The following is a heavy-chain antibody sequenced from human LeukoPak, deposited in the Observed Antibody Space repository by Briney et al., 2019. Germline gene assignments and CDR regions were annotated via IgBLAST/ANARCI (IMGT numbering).Heavy chain of an antibody. CDR2: ISGSGGST. V-gene: IGHV3-23*01. Sequence: PGGSLRLSCAASGFTFSSYAMTWVRQAPGKGLEWVSSISGSGGSTYYADSVKGRFTISRDNSKKTLYLQMNSLRAEDTAVYYCASVRDYYGSDYWGQGTLVTVSS. J-gene: IGHJ4*02. D-gene: IGHD3-10*01. CDR1: GFTFSSYA. CDR3: ASVRDYYGSDY.